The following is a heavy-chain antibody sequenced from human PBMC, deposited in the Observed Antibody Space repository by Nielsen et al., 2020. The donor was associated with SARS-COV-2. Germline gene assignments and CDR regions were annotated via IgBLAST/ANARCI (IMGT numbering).Heavy chain of an antibody. CDR3: ARSERYYYDSSGFDY. D-gene: IGHD3-22*01. V-gene: IGHV1-69*13. Sequence: SVKVSCKASGYTFTSYAISWVRQAPGQGLEWMGGIIPIFGTANYAQKFQGRVTITADESTSTAYMELSSLRSEDTAVYYCARSERYYYDSSGFDYWGQGTLVAVSS. CDR1: GYTFTSYA. CDR2: IIPIFGTA. J-gene: IGHJ4*02.